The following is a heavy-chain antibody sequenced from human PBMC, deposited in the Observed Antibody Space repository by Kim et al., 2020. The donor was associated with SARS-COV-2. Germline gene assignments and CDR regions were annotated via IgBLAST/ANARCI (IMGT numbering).Heavy chain of an antibody. Sequence: SETLSLTCTVSGGSITSGDYYWTRIRQPPGEGLEWFGYILHSGTTYSNPSLQSRVTMSVDTTKNQLSLNLNFVTDADTAYYYCARDVSGSGRYNEEEFD. J-gene: IGHJ4*01. CDR1: GGSITSGDYY. V-gene: IGHV4-30-4*01. CDR3: ARDVSGSGRYNEEEFD. CDR2: ILHSGTT. D-gene: IGHD3-10*01.